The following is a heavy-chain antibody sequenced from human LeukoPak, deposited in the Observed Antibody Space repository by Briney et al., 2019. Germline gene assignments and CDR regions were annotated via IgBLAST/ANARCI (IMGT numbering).Heavy chain of an antibody. CDR1: GFTLSGNA. J-gene: IGHJ6*02. CDR3: ARALGGSSSWSHYYYGMDV. D-gene: IGHD6-13*01. V-gene: IGHV3-23*01. Sequence: GSLRLSCAASGFTLSGNAMAWVRQAPGKGLEWVSAIHGSDDTTHHSDSVKGRFTISRDSSENTLYLQMDSLRAEDTAVYYCARALGGSSSWSHYYYGMDVWGQGTTVTVSS. CDR2: IHGSDDTT.